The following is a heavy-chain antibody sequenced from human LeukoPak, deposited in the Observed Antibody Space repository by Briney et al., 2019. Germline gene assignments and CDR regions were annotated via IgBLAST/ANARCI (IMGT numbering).Heavy chain of an antibody. V-gene: IGHV1-2*02. Sequence: VSVKVPCKASGYTFTGYYMHWVRQAPGQGLEWMGWINPNSGGTNYAQKFQGRVTMTRDTSISTAYMELSRLRSEDTAVYYCATALGYCSSTSCYTNFDYWGQGTLVTVSS. D-gene: IGHD2-2*02. CDR1: GYTFTGYY. CDR2: INPNSGGT. J-gene: IGHJ4*02. CDR3: ATALGYCSSTSCYTNFDY.